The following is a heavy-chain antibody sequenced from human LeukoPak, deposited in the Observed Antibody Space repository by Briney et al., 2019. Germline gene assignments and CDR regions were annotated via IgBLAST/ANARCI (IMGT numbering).Heavy chain of an antibody. J-gene: IGHJ4*02. Sequence: PGGSLRLSCAASGFTFSSYGMHWVRQAPGKGLEWVAFIRYDGSNKYYADSVKGRFTISRDNSKNTLYLQMNSLRAEDTAVYYCAKEPVEMATGDYWGQGTLVTVSS. V-gene: IGHV3-30*02. CDR1: GFTFSSYG. CDR2: IRYDGSNK. CDR3: AKEPVEMATGDY. D-gene: IGHD5-24*01.